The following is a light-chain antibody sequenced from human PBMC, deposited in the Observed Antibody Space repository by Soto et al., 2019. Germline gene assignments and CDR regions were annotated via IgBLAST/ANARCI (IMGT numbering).Light chain of an antibody. V-gene: IGLV2-14*01. CDR3: SSYTTISARDV. J-gene: IGLJ1*01. CDR2: EVG. Sequence: QSVLTQPASVSGSPGQSITISCTGTSSDIGGYNYVSWYQQHPGKAPKLMIYEVGNRPSGISNRFSGSKSGNTASLTISGLQAEDEADYYCSSYTTISARDVFGSGTKLTVL. CDR1: SSDIGGYNY.